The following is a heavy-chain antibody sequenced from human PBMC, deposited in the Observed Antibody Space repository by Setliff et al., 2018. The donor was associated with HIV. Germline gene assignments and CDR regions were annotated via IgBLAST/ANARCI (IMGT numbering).Heavy chain of an antibody. D-gene: IGHD6-13*01. CDR1: GGSISGYH. V-gene: IGHV4-4*09. Sequence: SETLSLTCTVSGGSISGYHWNWLRQTPGKGLEWIGYIYTSRGTNYNHSLRTRVIISVDTSNQFSLELSSVAAADAAVYYCARSPSYRSSWEYYFDYWGQGILVTVSS. CDR2: IYTSRGT. J-gene: IGHJ4*02. CDR3: ARSPSYRSSWEYYFDY.